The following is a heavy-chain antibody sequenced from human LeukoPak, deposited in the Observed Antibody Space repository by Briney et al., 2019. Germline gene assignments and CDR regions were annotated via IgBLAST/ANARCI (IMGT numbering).Heavy chain of an antibody. CDR1: GFTFNSYW. CDR2: IKEDGSAQ. J-gene: IGHJ4*02. V-gene: IGHV3-7*04. CDR3: AGGSGWTTNY. Sequence: GGSLRLSCAASGFTFNSYWMSWVRQAPGKGLEWVANIKEDGSAQYYVDSVKGRFTISRDNAQNSLNLQMNSLRAEDTAVYYCAGGSGWTTNYWGQGTLVTVSS. D-gene: IGHD3-3*01.